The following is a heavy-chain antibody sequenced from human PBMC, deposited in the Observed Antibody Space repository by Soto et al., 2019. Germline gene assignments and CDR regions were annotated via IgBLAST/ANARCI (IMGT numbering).Heavy chain of an antibody. D-gene: IGHD2-15*01. V-gene: IGHV3-7*01. CDR3: SRDVVVGAKALNY. CDR1: VFTFSNYW. CDR2: IKEDGSEK. Sequence: WWSLRLSCSASVFTFSNYWMTWFRQAPGKGLEWVANIKEDGSEKHYADSVKGRFTISRDNAKNSLYLQMNSLRVEDTAVYFCSRDVVVGAKALNYWGQGALVTVSS. J-gene: IGHJ4*02.